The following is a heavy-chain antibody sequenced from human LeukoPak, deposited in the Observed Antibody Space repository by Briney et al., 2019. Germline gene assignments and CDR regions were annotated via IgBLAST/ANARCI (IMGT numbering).Heavy chain of an antibody. V-gene: IGHV3-7*01. CDR1: GFTFSTYW. D-gene: IGHD6-13*01. J-gene: IGHJ4*02. CDR3: ARGVAAAGTEASF. CDR2: MKRDGSEI. Sequence: PGGPLRLSCSASGFTFSTYWMSWVRQAPGKGLEWVANMKRDGSEIYYVDSVKGRFTISRDNAKNSLFLQMNSLRAEDTAVYYCARGVAAAGTEASFWGQGTLVTVSS.